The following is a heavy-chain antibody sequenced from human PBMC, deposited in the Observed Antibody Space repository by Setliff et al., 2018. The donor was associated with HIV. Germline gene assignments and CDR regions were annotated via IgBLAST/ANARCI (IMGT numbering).Heavy chain of an antibody. CDR1: GYSISSGYY. Sequence: KPSETLSLTCAVSGYSISSGYYWGWIRQPPGRGLEWIASVHNSGSTYYNSSLKSRITISLDTSKNRLSLRLRSVTAADTAVYYCARRIPLRQWMVPGDSFDVWGRGTKVTVSS. CDR3: ARRIPLRQWMVPGDSFDV. D-gene: IGHD3-10*01. J-gene: IGHJ3*01. CDR2: VHNSGST. V-gene: IGHV4-38-2*01.